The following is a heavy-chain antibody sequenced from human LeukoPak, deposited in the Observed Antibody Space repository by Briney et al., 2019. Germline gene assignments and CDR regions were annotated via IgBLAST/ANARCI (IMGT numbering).Heavy chain of an antibody. CDR2: IKQDGSEK. Sequence: GGSLRLSCAASGFTFSSYWMSWVRQAPGKGLERVANIKQDGSEKYYVDSVKGRFTISRDNAKNSLYLQMNSLRAEDTAVYYCARNGIQLWIYYFDYWGQGTLVTVSS. J-gene: IGHJ4*02. CDR3: ARNGIQLWIYYFDY. CDR1: GFTFSSYW. D-gene: IGHD5-18*01. V-gene: IGHV3-7*01.